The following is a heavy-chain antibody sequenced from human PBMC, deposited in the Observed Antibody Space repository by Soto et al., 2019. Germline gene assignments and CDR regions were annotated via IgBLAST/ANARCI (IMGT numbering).Heavy chain of an antibody. V-gene: IGHV4-30-2*01. J-gene: IGHJ4*02. CDR3: ARSREFDY. CDR2: IFPSGTT. CDR1: GGSLSGATYS. Sequence: SETLSLTCGVSGGSLSGATYSWNWIRQPPGKGLEWIGYIFPSGTTYYNPSLKSRVTISIDVSKNQFTLSLRSLTAADTAVYYCARSREFDYWSQGTLVTVSS.